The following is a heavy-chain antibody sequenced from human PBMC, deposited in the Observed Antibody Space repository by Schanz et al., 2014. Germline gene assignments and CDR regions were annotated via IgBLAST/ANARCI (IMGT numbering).Heavy chain of an antibody. CDR3: AKAYSSGWYDLDY. CDR1: RFTFSDYY. CDR2: ISYDGSFE. V-gene: IGHV3-30*18. D-gene: IGHD6-19*01. J-gene: IGHJ4*02. Sequence: QVHLVESGGGVVRPGGSLRLSCAASRFTFSDYYMNWIRQAPGKGLEWVAFISYDGSFEDYLDSVKGRFTTSRDNSKNTVYLQMNSLRTEDTAVYYCAKAYSSGWYDLDYWGQGTLVTVSS.